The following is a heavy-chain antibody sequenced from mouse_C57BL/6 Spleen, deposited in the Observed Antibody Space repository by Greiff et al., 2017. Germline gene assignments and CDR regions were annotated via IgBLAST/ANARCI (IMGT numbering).Heavy chain of an antibody. D-gene: IGHD1-1*01. CDR2: IDPENGDT. Sequence: EVQLQQSGAELVRPGASVTLSCTASGFNIKDDYMHWVKQRPEQGLEWIGWIDPENGDTEYASKFQGKATITADTSSNTAYLQLSSLTSEDTAVYYCTTFITTVVADYWGQGTTLTVSS. J-gene: IGHJ2*01. CDR3: TTFITTVVADY. V-gene: IGHV14-4*01. CDR1: GFNIKDDY.